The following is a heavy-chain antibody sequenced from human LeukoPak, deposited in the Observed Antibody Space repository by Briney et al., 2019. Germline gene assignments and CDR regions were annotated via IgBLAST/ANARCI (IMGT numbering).Heavy chain of an antibody. CDR1: GFSFNEYY. V-gene: IGHV3-11*04. J-gene: IGHJ4*02. CDR3: AREFIGSWYWDS. Sequence: PGGSLRLSCAASGFSFNEYYMGWIRQAPGKGLEWVSYISSSGGSKYYADSVKGRFTISRDNAKNSLFLQFNSLRAEDTAVYLCAREFIGSWYWDSWGQGTLVTVSS. D-gene: IGHD6-13*01. CDR2: ISSSGGSK.